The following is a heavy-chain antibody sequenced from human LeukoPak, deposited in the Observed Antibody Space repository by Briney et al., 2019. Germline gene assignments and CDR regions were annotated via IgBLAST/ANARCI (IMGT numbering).Heavy chain of an antibody. J-gene: IGHJ4*02. CDR3: ARHVGYDFWSGYPEPFDY. Sequence: PSETPSLTCAVYGGSFSGYYWSWIRQPPGKGLEWIGEINHGGSTNYNPSLKSRVTISVDTSKNQFSLKLSSVTAADTAVYYCARHVGYDFWSGYPEPFDYWGQGTLVTVSS. D-gene: IGHD3-3*01. V-gene: IGHV4-34*01. CDR2: INHGGST. CDR1: GGSFSGYY.